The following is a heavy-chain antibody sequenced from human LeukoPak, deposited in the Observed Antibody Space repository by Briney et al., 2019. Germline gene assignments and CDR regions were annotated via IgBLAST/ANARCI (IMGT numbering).Heavy chain of an antibody. CDR1: GGSISSYY. J-gene: IGHJ3*02. V-gene: IGHV4-59*01. Sequence: SETLSLTCTVSGGSISSYYWSWIRQPPGKGLEWIGYIYYSGSTNYNPSLKSRVTISVDTSKNQFSLKLSSVTAADTAVYYCARDRGYDSIPHAFDTWGQGAMVTVSS. D-gene: IGHD3-22*01. CDR2: IYYSGST. CDR3: ARDRGYDSIPHAFDT.